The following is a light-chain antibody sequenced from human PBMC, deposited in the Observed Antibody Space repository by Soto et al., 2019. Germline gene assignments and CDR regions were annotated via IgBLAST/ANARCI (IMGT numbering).Light chain of an antibody. CDR2: NVY. Sequence: QSVLTQPASVSGSPGQSITISCTGTSSDVGAYNFVSWHQQHPGKAPKLMIYNVYDRPSGISYRFSGSKSGNTASLTISGLQGEDEADYYCSAYTVSRPYVLGNGTKVTVL. CDR1: SSDVGAYNF. V-gene: IGLV2-14*03. CDR3: SAYTVSRPYV. J-gene: IGLJ1*01.